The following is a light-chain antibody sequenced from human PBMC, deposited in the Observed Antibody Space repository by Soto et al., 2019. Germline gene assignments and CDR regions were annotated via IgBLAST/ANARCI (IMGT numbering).Light chain of an antibody. CDR2: WAS. CDR1: QTLIHSSNNRSY. J-gene: IGKJ2*01. CDR3: QQDYNNPRT. Sequence: IVMTQSPDSVAVSLGSRATIXXKSTQTLIHSSNNRSYLAWYQQKPRQPPELLLYWASARESGVPDRFSGSGSGTDFTLTINSLQAEDVAVYFCQQDYNNPRTLGQGTKVAIK. V-gene: IGKV4-1*01.